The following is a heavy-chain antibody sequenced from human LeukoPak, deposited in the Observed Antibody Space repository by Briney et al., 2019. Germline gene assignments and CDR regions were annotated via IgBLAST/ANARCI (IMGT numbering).Heavy chain of an antibody. CDR3: AKDLGNDWSYDTFDY. Sequence: PGGSLRLSCAASGFTFSSYGIHWVRQAPARGLEWVAVISHDGSNMYYADSVKGRFTISRDNSKNTLYLQMNSLRPEDTAVYYCAKDLGNDWSYDTFDYWGQGTLVTVSS. CDR2: ISHDGSNM. V-gene: IGHV3-30*18. D-gene: IGHD3-9*01. CDR1: GFTFSSYG. J-gene: IGHJ4*02.